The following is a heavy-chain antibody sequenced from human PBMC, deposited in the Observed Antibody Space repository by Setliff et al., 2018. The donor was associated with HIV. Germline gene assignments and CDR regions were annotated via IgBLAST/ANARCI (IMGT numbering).Heavy chain of an antibody. CDR2: IYSTGNT. Sequence: SETLSLTCSVSGGSMSSYCWTWIRQSAGKGLEWIGHIYSTGNTNYNSSLKSRLTMSIDTSKNQFSLGLRSLTAADTAVYYCARGRDGYSLGNFDFWGQGTQVTVSS. CDR3: ARGRDGYSLGNFDF. D-gene: IGHD2-21*02. J-gene: IGHJ4*02. CDR1: GGSMSSYC. V-gene: IGHV4-4*07.